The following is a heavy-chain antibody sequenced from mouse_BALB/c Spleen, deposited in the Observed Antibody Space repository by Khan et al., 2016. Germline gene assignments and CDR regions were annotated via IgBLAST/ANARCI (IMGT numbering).Heavy chain of an antibody. Sequence: VRLQQSGPELVKPGASVKIPCKASGCTFTDYNIDWVKQSHGKSLEWIGDINPNNGGTVYNQKFKGKATLTVDKSSSTAYMELRSLTSEDTAVYYCARKEYGNYGFAYWGQGTLVTVSA. CDR3: ARKEYGNYGFAY. J-gene: IGHJ3*01. V-gene: IGHV1-18*01. D-gene: IGHD2-10*02. CDR1: GCTFTDYN. CDR2: INPNNGGT.